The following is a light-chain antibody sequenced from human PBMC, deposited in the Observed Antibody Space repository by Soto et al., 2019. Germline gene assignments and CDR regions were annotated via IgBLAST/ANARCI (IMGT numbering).Light chain of an antibody. CDR2: GAS. CDR3: QQYNSYSQT. CDR1: QSVSNNY. J-gene: IGKJ1*01. V-gene: IGKV3-20*01. Sequence: EIVLTQSPGTLSLSPGERATLSCRASQSVSNNYLAWYQQKPGQAPRLPIHGASTRAPGFPARFSGSGSGTDFTLTISSLQPDDFATYYCQQYNSYSQTFGQGTKVDIK.